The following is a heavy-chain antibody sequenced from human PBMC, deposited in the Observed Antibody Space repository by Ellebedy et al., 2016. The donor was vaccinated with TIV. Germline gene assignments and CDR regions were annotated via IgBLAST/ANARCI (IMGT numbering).Heavy chain of an antibody. CDR3: ARRYSGSSYHYFDY. J-gene: IGHJ4*02. CDR1: GVSFNNDF. D-gene: IGHD1-26*01. CDR2: ANSRGNT. V-gene: IGHV4-34*01. Sequence: MPSETLSLTCSVYGVSFNNDFWNWIRQPPGKGLEWIGEANSRGNTNYNPSLRSRVTISADTSKNQFSLKLNFVTAADTAVYYCARRYSGSSYHYFDYWGQGTLVIVSS.